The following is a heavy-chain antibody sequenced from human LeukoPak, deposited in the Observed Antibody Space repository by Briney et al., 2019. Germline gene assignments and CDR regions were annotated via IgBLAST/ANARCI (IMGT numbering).Heavy chain of an antibody. J-gene: IGHJ3*02. CDR1: GGSISGFC. CDR3: ARGWYRDAFDI. Sequence: SETLSLTCTVSGGSISGFCWSWIRKSPGKGLEWIGYIYYSGSTNYNPSLKSRVTISVDTSKNQFSLKVSSVTAADTAVYYCARGWYRDAFDIWGQGTMVTVSS. V-gene: IGHV4-59*01. CDR2: IYYSGST. D-gene: IGHD6-13*01.